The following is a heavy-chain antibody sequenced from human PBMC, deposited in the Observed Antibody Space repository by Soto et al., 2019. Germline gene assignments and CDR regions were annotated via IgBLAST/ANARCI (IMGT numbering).Heavy chain of an antibody. CDR3: ARHSPYCSGGSCYSDWFDP. CDR2: IYYSGST. Sequence: PSETLSLTCTVSGGSISSSSYYWGWIRQPPGKGLEWIGSIYYSGSTYYNPSLKSRVTISVDTSKNQFSLKLSSVTAADTAVYYCARHSPYCSGGSCYSDWFDPRGQGTLVTVSS. J-gene: IGHJ5*02. D-gene: IGHD2-15*01. CDR1: GGSISSSSYY. V-gene: IGHV4-39*01.